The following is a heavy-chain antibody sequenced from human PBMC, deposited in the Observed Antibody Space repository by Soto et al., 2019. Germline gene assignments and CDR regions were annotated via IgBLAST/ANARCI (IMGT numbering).Heavy chain of an antibody. CDR3: ASSYGSEYRAFAS. Sequence: QVQLVQSGAEVKRPGSSVKVSCKASGDTFNFYSINWVRQAPGLGLEWMGRVNPIVSMSNYAQKFQGRVTMTADRSTSTAHMELSSLRSEDTAIYYCASSYGSEYRAFASWGRGALVTVSS. J-gene: IGHJ4*02. CDR2: VNPIVSMS. CDR1: GDTFNFYS. V-gene: IGHV1-69*02. D-gene: IGHD3-10*01.